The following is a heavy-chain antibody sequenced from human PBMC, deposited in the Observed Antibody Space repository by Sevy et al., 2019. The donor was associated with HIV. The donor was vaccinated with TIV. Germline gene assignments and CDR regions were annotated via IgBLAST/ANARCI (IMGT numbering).Heavy chain of an antibody. J-gene: IGHJ3*02. CDR3: ARALYLDSIGYHSAYAFDI. V-gene: IGHV1-2*02. CDR2: INPKSDAP. CDR1: GYTFTDYY. D-gene: IGHD3-22*01. Sequence: ASVTVSCKASGYTFTDYYIHWMRPPPGQGLEWMGWINPKSDAPLYAQKFQGRITKTTDRSTSTAYMELSRLRSDDTAMYFCARALYLDSIGYHSAYAFDIWAQGTMVTVSS.